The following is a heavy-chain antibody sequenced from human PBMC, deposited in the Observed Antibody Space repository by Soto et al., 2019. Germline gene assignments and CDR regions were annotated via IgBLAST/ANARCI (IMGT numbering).Heavy chain of an antibody. Sequence: PSETLSLTYAVSGGSISSSNWWSWVRQPPGKGLEWIGEIYHSGSTNYNPSLKSRVTISVDKSKNQFSLKLSSVTAADTAVYYCARVLRSYGDYLYGMDVWGQGTTVTVSS. CDR1: GGSISSSNW. CDR3: ARVLRSYGDYLYGMDV. CDR2: IYHSGST. J-gene: IGHJ6*02. V-gene: IGHV4-4*02. D-gene: IGHD1-26*01.